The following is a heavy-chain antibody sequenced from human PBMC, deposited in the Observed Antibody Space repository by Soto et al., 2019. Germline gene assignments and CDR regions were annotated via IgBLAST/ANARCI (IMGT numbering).Heavy chain of an antibody. J-gene: IGHJ4*02. Sequence: ASVKVSCKASGYTFTGYYMHWVRQAPGQGLEWMGWMNPNSGNTDYAQKFQGRVTMTRNTSITTAYMELSSLRPEDTAVYYCARPLNNDYFGYWGQGTLVTVSS. CDR1: GYTFTGYY. CDR2: MNPNSGNT. CDR3: ARPLNNDYFGY. V-gene: IGHV1-8*02.